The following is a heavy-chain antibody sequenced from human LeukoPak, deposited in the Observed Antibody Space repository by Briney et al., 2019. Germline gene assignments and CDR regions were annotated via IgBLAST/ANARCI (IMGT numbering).Heavy chain of an antibody. CDR3: ARDTVTTSEYYYYGMDV. V-gene: IGHV3-9*01. D-gene: IGHD4-17*01. CDR1: GFTFDDYA. J-gene: IGHJ6*02. CDR2: ISWNSGSI. Sequence: PGGSLRLSCAASGFTFDDYAMHWVRQAPGKGLEWVSGISWNSGSIGYADSVKGRFTISRDNAKNSLYLQMNSLRAEDTALYYCARDTVTTSEYYYYGMDVWGQGTTVTVSS.